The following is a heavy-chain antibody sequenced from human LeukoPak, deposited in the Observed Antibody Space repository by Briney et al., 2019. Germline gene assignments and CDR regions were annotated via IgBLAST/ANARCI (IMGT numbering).Heavy chain of an antibody. CDR1: GYTFTGYY. CDR2: INPNSGGT. CDR3: ARLIRGYCSSTSCPNWFDP. J-gene: IGHJ5*02. D-gene: IGHD2-2*01. Sequence: ASVKVSCKASGYTFTGYYMHWVRQAPGQGLEWMGWINPNSGGTNYAQKFQGRVTMTRDTSISTAYMELGRLRSDDTAVYYCARLIRGYCSSTSCPNWFDPWGQGTLVTVSS. V-gene: IGHV1-2*02.